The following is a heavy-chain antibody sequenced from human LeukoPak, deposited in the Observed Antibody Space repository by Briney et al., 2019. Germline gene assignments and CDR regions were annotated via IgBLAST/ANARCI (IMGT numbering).Heavy chain of an antibody. D-gene: IGHD3-10*01. J-gene: IGHJ4*02. V-gene: IGHV3-30-3*02. CDR1: GFTFSSYA. CDR2: ISYDGSNK. CDR3: AKPTLIYGSGSYYTKDRGYYFDY. Sequence: GGSLRLSCAASGFTFSSYAMHWVRQAPGKGLEWVAVISYDGSNKYYADSVKGRFTISRDNSKNTLYLQMNSLRAEDTAVYYCAKPTLIYGSGSYYTKDRGYYFDYWGQGTLVTVSS.